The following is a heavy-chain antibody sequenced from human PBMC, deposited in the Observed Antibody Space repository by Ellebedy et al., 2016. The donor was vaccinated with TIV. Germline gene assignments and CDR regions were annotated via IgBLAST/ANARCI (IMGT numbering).Heavy chain of an antibody. J-gene: IGHJ4*02. V-gene: IGHV3-74*01. CDR1: GFTFSSYW. CDR3: ARGDRAGTTRLVDY. Sequence: GGSLRLSCAASGFTFSSYWMHWVRQAPGKGLVWVSRINSDGSSTSYADSVKGRFTISRDNAKNTLYLQMKSLRAEDTAVYYCARGDRAGTTRLVDYWGQGTLVTVSS. CDR2: INSDGSST. D-gene: IGHD1-7*01.